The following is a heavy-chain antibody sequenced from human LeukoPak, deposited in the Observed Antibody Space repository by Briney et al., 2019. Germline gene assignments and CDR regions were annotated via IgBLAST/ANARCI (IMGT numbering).Heavy chain of an antibody. D-gene: IGHD2-8*02. Sequence: GGSLRLSCTPSAFTSDDYAMSRARQAPGKGVEWVAFIRSRAHGCTTEYAASVKGRFTISRDDSKSIAYLQMNSLKSEDTAVYYCFRWRGVQYFRHWGQGTLVTVSS. CDR3: FRWRGVQYFRH. CDR2: IRSRAHGCTT. CDR1: AFTSDDYA. J-gene: IGHJ1*01. V-gene: IGHV3-49*04.